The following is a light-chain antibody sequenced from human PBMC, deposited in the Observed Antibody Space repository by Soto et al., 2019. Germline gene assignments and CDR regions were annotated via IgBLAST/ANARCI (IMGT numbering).Light chain of an antibody. J-gene: IGKJ5*01. CDR1: ESLVYSDGIAY. CDR2: KVS. Sequence: DVVMTQSPLSLPVTLGQPASISCRSSESLVYSDGIAYFSWFQQRPGRSPRRLIYKVSNRDSGVPARFSGSGSGTDFALKISRVEAEDVGVYYCMKGTHWPINFGQGTRLEIK. V-gene: IGKV2-30*01. CDR3: MKGTHWPIN.